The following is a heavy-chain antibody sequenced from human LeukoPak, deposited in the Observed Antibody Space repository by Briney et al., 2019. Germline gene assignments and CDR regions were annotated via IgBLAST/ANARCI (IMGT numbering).Heavy chain of an antibody. J-gene: IGHJ4*02. V-gene: IGHV3-48*01. CDR1: GYTFSDYT. Sequence: GGSLRLSCGASGYTFSDYTINWVRQAPGKGPEWISYISSGGSVMHYADSVRGRFTISRDNVENSLYLQMNSLRVEDTAVYYCTRDLEYWGQGVLVTVSS. CDR2: ISSGGSVM. CDR3: TRDLEY.